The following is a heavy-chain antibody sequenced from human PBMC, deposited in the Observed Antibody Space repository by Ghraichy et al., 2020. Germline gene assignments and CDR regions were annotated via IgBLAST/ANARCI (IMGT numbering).Heavy chain of an antibody. CDR1: GGSVSSTRYH. Sequence: SETLSLTCTAYGGSVSSTRYHWVWIRQPPGKGLEWVGSIYYSGNTYYNPSLKSRVTLFVDPSKNQFSVRLSSLTAADTAFYYCARYQSAGYFDSWGQGTLVTVSS. CDR3: ARYQSAGYFDS. J-gene: IGHJ4*02. V-gene: IGHV4-39*01. D-gene: IGHD6-13*01. CDR2: IYYSGNT.